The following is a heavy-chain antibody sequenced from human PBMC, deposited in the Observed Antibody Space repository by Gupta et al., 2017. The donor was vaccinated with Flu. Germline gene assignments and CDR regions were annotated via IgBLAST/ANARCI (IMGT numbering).Heavy chain of an antibody. V-gene: IGHV3-33*01. D-gene: IGHD2-2*01. Sequence: QVQLVESGGGVVQPGRSLSLSCAASGFTFSSCGMHWVRQAPGKGLEWVAVIWYDGSNKYYADSVKGRFTISRDNSKNTLYLQMNSLRAEDTAVYYCARKYCSSTSCYPYYYYYYMDVWGKGTTVTVSS. CDR2: IWYDGSNK. CDR3: ARKYCSSTSCYPYYYYYYMDV. CDR1: GFTFSSCG. J-gene: IGHJ6*03.